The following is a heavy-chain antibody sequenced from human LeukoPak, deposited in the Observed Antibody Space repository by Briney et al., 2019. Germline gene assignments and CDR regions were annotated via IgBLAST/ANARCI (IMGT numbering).Heavy chain of an antibody. J-gene: IGHJ4*02. CDR2: IYYSGST. Sequence: ASETLSLTCTVSGGSISSSNYFWGWIRQPPGKGLEWIGYIYYSGSTNYNPSLKSRVTISVDTSKNQFSLKLSSVTAADTAVYYCARYSGSYSVPYYFDYWGQGTLVTVSS. CDR3: ARYSGSYSVPYYFDY. D-gene: IGHD1-26*01. V-gene: IGHV4-61*05. CDR1: GGSISSSNYF.